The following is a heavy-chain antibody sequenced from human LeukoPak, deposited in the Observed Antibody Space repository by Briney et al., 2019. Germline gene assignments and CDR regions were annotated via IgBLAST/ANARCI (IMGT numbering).Heavy chain of an antibody. J-gene: IGHJ3*02. D-gene: IGHD2-2*02. CDR1: GFPFSSYA. CDR3: ARGGYCSSTSCYNHAFDI. V-gene: IGHV3-23*01. Sequence: QPGGSLRLSCAASGFPFSSYALSWVRQAPGKGLEWVSDISGSGGSTYYADSVKGRLTISRDNSKNTLYRQMNSLRAEYTAVYYCARGGYCSSTSCYNHAFDIWGQGTMVTVSS. CDR2: ISGSGGST.